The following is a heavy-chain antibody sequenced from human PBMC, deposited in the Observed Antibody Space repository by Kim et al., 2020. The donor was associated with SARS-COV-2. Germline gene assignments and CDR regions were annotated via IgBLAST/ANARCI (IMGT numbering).Heavy chain of an antibody. V-gene: IGHV4-34*01. CDR3: ARGLVAAAGQDY. J-gene: IGHJ4*02. Sequence: NYNPSLKSRVTISVDTSKNQFSLKLSSVTAADTAVYYCARGLVAAAGQDYWGQGTLVTVSS. D-gene: IGHD6-13*01.